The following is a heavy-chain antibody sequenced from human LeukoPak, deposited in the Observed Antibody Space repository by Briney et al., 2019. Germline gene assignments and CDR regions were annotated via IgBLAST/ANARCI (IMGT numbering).Heavy chain of an antibody. V-gene: IGHV1-69*06. J-gene: IGHJ1*01. D-gene: IGHD3-22*01. CDR2: IIPIFGTA. CDR1: GGTFSSYA. CDR3: ASGYYYDSSGYYQEYFQH. Sequence: SVKVSRKASGGTFSSYAISWVRQAPGQGLEWMGRIIPIFGTANYAQQFQGRVTITADKSTSTAYMELSSLRSEDTAVYYCASGYYYDSSGYYQEYFQHWGQGTLVTVSS.